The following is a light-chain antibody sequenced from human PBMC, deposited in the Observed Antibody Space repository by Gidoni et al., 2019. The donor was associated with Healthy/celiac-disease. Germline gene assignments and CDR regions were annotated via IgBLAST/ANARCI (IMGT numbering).Light chain of an antibody. CDR2: DAS. V-gene: IGKV3-11*01. CDR3: QQRSNWWT. Sequence: EIVLTQSPATLSLSPGERATLSCRASQSVSSYLAWYQPKPGQAPRLLIYDASNRATGIPARFSCSGSGTDFTLTISSLEPEDFAVYYCQQRSNWWTFGQGTKVEIK. J-gene: IGKJ1*01. CDR1: QSVSSY.